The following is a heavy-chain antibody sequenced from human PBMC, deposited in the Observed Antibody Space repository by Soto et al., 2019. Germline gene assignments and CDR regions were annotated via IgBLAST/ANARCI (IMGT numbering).Heavy chain of an antibody. CDR3: ARDFGHGYYLDY. CDR2: ITDSSDTV. Sequence: GGSLRLSCVASGFSFSNYNMNWVRQAPGKGLEWVSYITDSSDTVHYADSVRGRFTISRDNAESSLYLQMNSLRDEDTAVYFCARDFGHGYYLDYWGRGTLVTVSS. V-gene: IGHV3-48*02. D-gene: IGHD3-3*01. CDR1: GFSFSNYN. J-gene: IGHJ4*02.